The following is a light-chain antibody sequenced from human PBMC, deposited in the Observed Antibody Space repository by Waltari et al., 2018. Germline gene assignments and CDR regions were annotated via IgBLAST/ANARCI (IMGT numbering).Light chain of an antibody. V-gene: IGKV4-1*01. CDR1: QNVLYSSNNKNY. CDR3: QQYYSTPPT. J-gene: IGKJ1*01. Sequence: DIVLIQSPDSLAVSLAARATINCKPSQNVLYSSNNKNYLSWFQQKPVQPTKLLMYLAATRESGVPDRFSGSGSGTDFTLTISSLQAEDVAVYYCQQYYSTPPTFGQGTKVEIK. CDR2: LAA.